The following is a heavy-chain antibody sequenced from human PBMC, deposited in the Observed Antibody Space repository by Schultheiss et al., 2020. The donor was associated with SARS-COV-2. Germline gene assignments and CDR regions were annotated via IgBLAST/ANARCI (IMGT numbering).Heavy chain of an antibody. D-gene: IGHD5-24*01. Sequence: GESLKISCAASGFTFSSYAMSWVRQAPGKGLEWVSGISGNAIKTYYADSVKGRFTISRDNSRNTLYLQLNSLGAEDTALYYCARNRRMATKKDAFDIWGQGTMVTVSS. V-gene: IGHV3-23*01. J-gene: IGHJ3*02. CDR1: GFTFSSYA. CDR3: ARNRRMATKKDAFDI. CDR2: ISGNAIKT.